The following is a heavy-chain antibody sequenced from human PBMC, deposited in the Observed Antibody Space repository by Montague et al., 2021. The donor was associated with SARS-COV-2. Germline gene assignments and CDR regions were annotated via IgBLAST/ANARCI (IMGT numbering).Heavy chain of an antibody. Sequence: YLRLSCAASGFTFSSYAMHWVRQAPGKGLEWVAVISYDGSNKYYADSVKGRFTISRDNSKNTLYLQMNSLRAEDTAVYYCAREDPVDTLDYWGQGTLVTVSS. V-gene: IGHV3-30-3*01. J-gene: IGHJ4*02. CDR1: GFTFSSYA. CDR3: AREDPVDTLDY. CDR2: ISYDGSNK. D-gene: IGHD5-18*01.